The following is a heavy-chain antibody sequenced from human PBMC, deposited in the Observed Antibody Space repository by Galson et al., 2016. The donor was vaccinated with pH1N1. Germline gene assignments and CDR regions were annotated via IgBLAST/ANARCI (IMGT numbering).Heavy chain of an antibody. CDR3: AKDRDGDYTGGDAFDI. CDR1: GITFSNSA. CDR2: ISGSGSST. D-gene: IGHD4-17*01. J-gene: IGHJ3*02. V-gene: IGHV3-23*01. Sequence: LRLSCAASGITFSNSAMSWVRQAPGKGLEWISVISGSGSSTYYADSVKGRFTIPRDDSKYTLFLQMNSLRVEDTAVYYCAKDRDGDYTGGDAFDIWGQGTMVTVSS.